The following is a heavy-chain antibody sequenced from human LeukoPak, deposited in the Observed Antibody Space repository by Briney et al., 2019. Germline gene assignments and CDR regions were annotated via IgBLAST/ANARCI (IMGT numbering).Heavy chain of an antibody. V-gene: IGHV1-2*02. CDR2: INANSGGT. CDR3: LRANWYYGH. CDR1: VYTFTEHH. Sequence: ASVKVSFNASVYTFTEHHRHWVRQAPGQGLEWMGWINANSGGTNYAQKFQGRVTMTRDTSISTAYMELSGLRSDDTAVYYGLRANWYYGHWRQGTLVTVSS. J-gene: IGHJ4*02. D-gene: IGHD3-16*01.